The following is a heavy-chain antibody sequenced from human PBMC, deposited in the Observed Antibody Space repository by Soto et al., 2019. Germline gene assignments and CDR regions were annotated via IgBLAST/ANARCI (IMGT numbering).Heavy chain of an antibody. V-gene: IGHV4-39*01. CDR2: IYYSGST. CDR3: ARSFRITIFGVVIKPPWDYYYMDV. J-gene: IGHJ6*03. CDR1: GGSISSSSYY. Sequence: SETLSLTCTVSGGSISSSSYYWGWIRQPPGKGLEWIGGIYYSGSTYYNPSLKSRVTISVDTSKNQFSLKLSSVTAADTAVYYCARSFRITIFGVVIKPPWDYYYMDVWGKGTTVTVSS. D-gene: IGHD3-3*01.